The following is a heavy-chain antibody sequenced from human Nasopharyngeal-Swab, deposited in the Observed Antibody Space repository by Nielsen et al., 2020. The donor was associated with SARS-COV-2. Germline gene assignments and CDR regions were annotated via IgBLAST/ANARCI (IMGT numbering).Heavy chain of an antibody. V-gene: IGHV4-34*01. CDR2: INHSGST. CDR3: ASRTGYYDILTGSERSQRPNWFDP. J-gene: IGHJ5*01. Sequence: WIRQPPGQGLEWIGEINHSGSTNYNPSLKSRVTISVDTSKNQFSLKLSSVTAADTAVYYCASRTGYYDILTGSERSQRPNWFDPWGQGTLVTVSS. D-gene: IGHD3-9*01.